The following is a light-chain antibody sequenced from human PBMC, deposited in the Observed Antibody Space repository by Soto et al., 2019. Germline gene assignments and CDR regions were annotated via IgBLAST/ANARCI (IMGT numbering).Light chain of an antibody. J-gene: IGKJ4*01. CDR1: QTLYNN. CDR2: GAS. CDR3: QQYSDWPLT. Sequence: EIVMTQSPATLSVSPGERATLSCRASQTLYNNLAWYQQKLGQAPRLLIYGASARATDIPARFSGSGSGTEFTLTISGLQSEDFAIYYCQQYSDWPLTFGGGTKVGIK. V-gene: IGKV3-15*01.